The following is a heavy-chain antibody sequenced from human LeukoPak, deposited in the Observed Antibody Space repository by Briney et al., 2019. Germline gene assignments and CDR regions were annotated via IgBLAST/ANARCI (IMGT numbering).Heavy chain of an antibody. Sequence: GGSLRLSCAASGFTFSDYYMSWIRQAPGKGLEWVSYISSSGSTIYYADSVKGRFTISRDNAKNSLYLQMNCLRAEDTAVYYCARELFKAGTRSFDYWGQGTLVTVSS. CDR3: ARELFKAGTRSFDY. V-gene: IGHV3-11*01. D-gene: IGHD3-10*01. CDR1: GFTFSDYY. CDR2: ISSSGSTI. J-gene: IGHJ4*02.